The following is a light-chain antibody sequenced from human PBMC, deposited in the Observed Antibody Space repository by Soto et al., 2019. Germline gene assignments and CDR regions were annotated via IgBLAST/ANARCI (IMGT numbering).Light chain of an antibody. Sequence: EIVMTQSPVTLSVSPGERATLSCRASQSVGSNLAWYQQKPGQAPRLLIYGASTRATGIPARFSGSGSGTEFTLTISSLYSEDFAVYYCQQHNTWPITFGQGTRLEI. V-gene: IGKV3-15*01. J-gene: IGKJ5*01. CDR2: GAS. CDR3: QQHNTWPIT. CDR1: QSVGSN.